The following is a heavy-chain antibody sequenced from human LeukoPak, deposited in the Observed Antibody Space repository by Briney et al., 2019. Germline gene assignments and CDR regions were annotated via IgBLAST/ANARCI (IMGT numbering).Heavy chain of an antibody. J-gene: IGHJ4*02. Sequence: ASVKVSCKASGYTFTSYYIHWVRQAPGQGLEWMGVINSSGGGTTYAQKFQGRVTMTRNTSISTAYMELSSLRSEDTAVYYCARVQWLAPQYYFDYWGQGTLVTVSS. V-gene: IGHV1-46*01. CDR1: GYTFTSYY. D-gene: IGHD6-19*01. CDR2: INSSGGGT. CDR3: ARVQWLAPQYYFDY.